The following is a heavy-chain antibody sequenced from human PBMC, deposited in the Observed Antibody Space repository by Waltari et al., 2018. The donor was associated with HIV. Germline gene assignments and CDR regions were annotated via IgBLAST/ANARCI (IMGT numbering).Heavy chain of an antibody. D-gene: IGHD3-16*02. CDR1: GDSIRSAFY. J-gene: IGHJ6*02. CDR2: VYHTGTT. Sequence: QVQLQESGPGLVKPSETLSLTCTVSGDSIRSAFYWGWIRQPPGTGLEWIWSVYHTGTTYYNPSVKRRVIIAVDTSKNQFSLKLSSVTAADTAVYYCARGVVITGSTSRRYYGIDVWGQGTTVTVSS. CDR3: ARGVVITGSTSRRYYGIDV. V-gene: IGHV4-38-2*02.